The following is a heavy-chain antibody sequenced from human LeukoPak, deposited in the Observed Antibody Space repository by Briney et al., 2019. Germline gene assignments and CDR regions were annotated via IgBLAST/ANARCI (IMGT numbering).Heavy chain of an antibody. CDR2: IWYDGSNE. CDR3: ARDKGRGYSYEFDR. V-gene: IGHV3-33*01. Sequence: GGSLRLSCVASGFTFRSYGMHWVRQAPGKGLEWVAVIWYDGSNEYYADSVKGRFTISRDNSKNILHLQMDSLRAEDSALYYCARDKGRGYSYEFDRWGQGTLVAVSS. J-gene: IGHJ5*02. CDR1: GFTFRSYG. D-gene: IGHD5-18*01.